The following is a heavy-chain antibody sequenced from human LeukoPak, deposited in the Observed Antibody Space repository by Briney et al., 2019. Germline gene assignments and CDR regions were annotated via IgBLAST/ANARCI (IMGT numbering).Heavy chain of an antibody. D-gene: IGHD3-3*01. CDR2: IYSGGST. CDR3: AKISRVTIFGGHFDY. J-gene: IGHJ4*02. V-gene: IGHV3-53*01. CDR1: GFTVSSNY. Sequence: GGSLRLSCAASGFTVSSNYMSWVRQAPGKGLEWVSVIYSGGSTYYADSVKGGFTISRDNSKNTLYLQMNSLRAEDTAVYYCAKISRVTIFGGHFDYWGQGTLVTVSS.